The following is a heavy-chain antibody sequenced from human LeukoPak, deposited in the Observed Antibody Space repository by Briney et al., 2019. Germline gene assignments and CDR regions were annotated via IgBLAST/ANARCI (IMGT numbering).Heavy chain of an antibody. Sequence: SETLSLTCTVSGGSISSSSYYWVWIRQPPGKGLEWIGSIYYSGSTYYNPSLKSRVTISVDTSKNQFSLKLTSATAADTAVYYCARSASYGDYDFDYWGQGTLVTVSS. CDR1: GGSISSSSYY. D-gene: IGHD4-17*01. CDR2: IYYSGST. V-gene: IGHV4-39*01. J-gene: IGHJ4*02. CDR3: ARSASYGDYDFDY.